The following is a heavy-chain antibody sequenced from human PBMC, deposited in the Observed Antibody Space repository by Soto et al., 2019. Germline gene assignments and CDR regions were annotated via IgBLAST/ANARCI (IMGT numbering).Heavy chain of an antibody. J-gene: IGHJ5*02. CDR1: GGTFTSYA. D-gene: IGHD3-10*01. CDR3: ARDTLNVVRSGSGFDP. V-gene: IGHV1-69*01. Sequence: QVQLVQSGAEVKKPGSSVKVSCKASGGTFTSYAISWVRQAPGQGLEWMGGIIPIFGTANYAQKFQGRVTITADESMSTAYMELSSLRSEDTAVYYCARDTLNVVRSGSGFDPWGQGTLVTVSS. CDR2: IIPIFGTA.